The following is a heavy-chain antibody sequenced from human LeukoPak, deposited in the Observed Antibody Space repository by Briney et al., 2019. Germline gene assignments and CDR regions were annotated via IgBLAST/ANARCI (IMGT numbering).Heavy chain of an antibody. CDR2: INPNSGGT. CDR3: ARSCSGGSCYLDY. V-gene: IGHV1-2*02. J-gene: IGHJ4*02. Sequence: ASVKVSCKASGYTFTGYYMHWVRQAPGQGLEWMGWINPNSGGTNYAQKFQGRVTMTRDTSISTAYMELSRLRSDDTAVYYCARSCSGGSCYLDYWGQGTLVIVSS. CDR1: GYTFTGYY. D-gene: IGHD2-15*01.